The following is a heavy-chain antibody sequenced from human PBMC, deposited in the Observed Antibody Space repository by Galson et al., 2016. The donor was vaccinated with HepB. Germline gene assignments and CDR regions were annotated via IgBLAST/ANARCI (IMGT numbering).Heavy chain of an antibody. J-gene: IGHJ4*02. CDR1: GFNFDNYG. V-gene: IGHV3-23*01. D-gene: IGHD3-9*01. Sequence: SLRLSCAASGFNFDNYGMAWVRQAPGKGLEWVSSISGRGSSTYYTASVRGRFSISRDNSNGTLYPHMSSLTADDTAIYYCAKVDFAFDSWGQGTRVTVSS. CDR3: AKVDFAFDS. CDR2: ISGRGSST.